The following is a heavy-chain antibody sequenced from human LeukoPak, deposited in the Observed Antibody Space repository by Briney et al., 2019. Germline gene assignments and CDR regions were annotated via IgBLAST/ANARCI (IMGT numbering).Heavy chain of an antibody. CDR1: GYTFTGYY. CDR2: INPNSGGT. CDR3: ARDRTYCSSTSCYTEFDY. D-gene: IGHD2-2*01. J-gene: IGHJ4*02. Sequence: ASVKVSCKASGYTFTGYYMHWVRQATGQGLEWMGWINPNSGGTNYAQKFQGRVTMTRDTSISTAYMELSRLRSDDTAVYYCARDRTYCSSTSCYTEFDYWGQGTLVTVSS. V-gene: IGHV1-2*02.